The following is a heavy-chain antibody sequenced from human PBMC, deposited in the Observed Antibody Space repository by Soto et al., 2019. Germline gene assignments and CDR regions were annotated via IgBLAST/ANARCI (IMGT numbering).Heavy chain of an antibody. CDR1: GYRFTNYW. CDR2: IDPGDSDT. V-gene: IGHV5-51*01. CDR3: AARVGSSPLYYYGVDV. D-gene: IGHD3-10*01. Sequence: GESLKISCKGSGYRFTNYWIGWVRQMPGKGLEWMGIIDPGDSDTRYSPSFQGQVTISVDKSISTAYLQWSSLKASDTAMYYCAARVGSSPLYYYGVDVWGQGTTVTVSS. J-gene: IGHJ6*02.